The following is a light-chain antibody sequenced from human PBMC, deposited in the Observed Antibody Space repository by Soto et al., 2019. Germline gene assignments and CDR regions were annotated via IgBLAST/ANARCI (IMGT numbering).Light chain of an antibody. CDR2: WAS. CDR1: QSVLYNSDNKNY. J-gene: IGKJ1*01. CDR3: LQYYSTPRT. V-gene: IGKV4-1*01. Sequence: DIVMTQSPDSPAVSLGERATIICRSSQSVLYNSDNKNYLAWYQQKPGQPPKLLVYWASTRESGVPDRFSGSGSGTDFTLTISSLQAEDVAVYYCLQYYSTPRTFGQGTKVEIK.